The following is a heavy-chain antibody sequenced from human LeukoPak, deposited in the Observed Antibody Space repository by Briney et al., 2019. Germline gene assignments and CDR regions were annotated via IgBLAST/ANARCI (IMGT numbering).Heavy chain of an antibody. J-gene: IGHJ4*02. V-gene: IGHV3-23*01. CDR2: IGGSGGST. CDR1: GFTFSSYA. D-gene: IGHD3-10*01. CDR3: AKYRGFGDSYDS. Sequence: GGSLRLSCAASGFTFSSYAMSWVRQAPGKGLEWVSSIGGSGGSTYYADSVKGRSTISRDTSKNTLYLQMNSLRAEDTAVYYYAKYRGFGDSYDSWGQGTLVTVSS.